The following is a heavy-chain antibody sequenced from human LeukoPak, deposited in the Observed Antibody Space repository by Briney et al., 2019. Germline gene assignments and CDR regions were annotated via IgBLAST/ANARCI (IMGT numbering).Heavy chain of an antibody. J-gene: IGHJ3*02. V-gene: IGHV4-59*08. Sequence: SETLSSTGMVPGGSISSYSGGWFRQPPGKGLGWIGYIYYSGSTTYTPSLKSRVTLSVDTSKNQFSLKLSSVTAADTAVYYCARHPSGPETTWAFDIWGQGTMVTVSS. CDR1: GGSISSYS. D-gene: IGHD4-17*01. CDR2: IYYSGST. CDR3: ARHPSGPETTWAFDI.